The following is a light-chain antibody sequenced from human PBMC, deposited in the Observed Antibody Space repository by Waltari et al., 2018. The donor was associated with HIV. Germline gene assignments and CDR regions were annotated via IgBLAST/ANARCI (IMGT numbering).Light chain of an antibody. CDR2: EAS. CDR1: QSVSSY. V-gene: IGKV3-11*01. Sequence: IVLTQSPATLSLSPGERATLSCRASQSVSSYLAWYQQKPGRAPRLLIYEASNRATGVPARFSATGSGTDFTLTISNLDPDDSAVYYCQQRTGWPPALTFGGGTKVEI. CDR3: QQRTGWPPALT. J-gene: IGKJ4*01.